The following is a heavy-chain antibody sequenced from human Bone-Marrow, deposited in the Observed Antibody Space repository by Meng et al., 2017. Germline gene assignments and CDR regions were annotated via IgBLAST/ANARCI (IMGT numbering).Heavy chain of an antibody. Sequence: GGSLRLSCTASGFTFGDYAMSWFRQAPGKGLEWVGFIRSKAYGGTTEYAASVKGRFTISRDDSKSIAYLQMNSLKTEDTAVYYCTRDAYYDSSGYFPGYYWGQGTLVTVSS. D-gene: IGHD3-22*01. CDR2: IRSKAYGGTT. CDR3: TRDAYYDSSGYFPGYY. CDR1: GFTFGDYA. J-gene: IGHJ4*02. V-gene: IGHV3-49*03.